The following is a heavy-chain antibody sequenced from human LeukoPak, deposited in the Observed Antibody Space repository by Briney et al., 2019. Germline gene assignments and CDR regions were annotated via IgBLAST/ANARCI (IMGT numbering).Heavy chain of an antibody. CDR3: LRDTGCRTTNCYSYFDY. J-gene: IGHJ4*02. CDR2: IKPDGSGK. D-gene: IGHD2-2*01. V-gene: IGHV3-7*01. Sequence: PGGSLRLSCAASGSSFSNSWMSWVRQAPGKGLEWVANIKPDGSGKYYVDSVRGRFTLSRDNAKNSLYLQMNSLRAEDTAVYYCLRDTGCRTTNCYSYFDYWGQGTLVTVSS. CDR1: GSSFSNSW.